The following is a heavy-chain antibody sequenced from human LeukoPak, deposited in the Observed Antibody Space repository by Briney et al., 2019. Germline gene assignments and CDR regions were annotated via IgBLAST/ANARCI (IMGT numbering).Heavy chain of an antibody. D-gene: IGHD1-26*01. J-gene: IGHJ5*02. CDR1: GYTFTGYY. V-gene: IGHV1-2*02. Sequence: ASVKVSCKASGYTFTGYYMHWVRQAPGQGLEWMGWINPNSGGTNYAQKFQGRVTMTRDTSMNTAYMEVRGLRFDDTALYYCARHVGATRDLDPWGQGTLVTVSS. CDR2: INPNSGGT. CDR3: ARHVGATRDLDP.